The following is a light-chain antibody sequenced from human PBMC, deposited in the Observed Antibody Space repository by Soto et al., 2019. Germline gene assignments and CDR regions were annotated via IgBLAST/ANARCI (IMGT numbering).Light chain of an antibody. CDR3: QQRSNWPRGT. CDR2: DAS. J-gene: IGKJ1*01. V-gene: IGKV3-11*01. CDR1: QSVSSY. Sequence: EIVLTQSPATLSLSPGERATLSCRASQSVSSYLAWYQQKPGQTPRLLIYDASNRATGIPARFSGSGSGTDFTITISILEPEDFAVYYCQQRSNWPRGTFGQGTKVEIK.